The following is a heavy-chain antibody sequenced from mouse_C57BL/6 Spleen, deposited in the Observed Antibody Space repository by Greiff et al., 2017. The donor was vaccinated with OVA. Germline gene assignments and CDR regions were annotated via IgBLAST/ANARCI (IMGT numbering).Heavy chain of an antibody. V-gene: IGHV1-85*01. CDR3: ARPHYYGSSPWFAY. CDR1: GYTFTSYD. CDR2: IYPRDGST. Sequence: VQLQQSGPELVKPGASVKLSCKASGYTFTSYDINWVKQRPGQGLEWIGWIYPRDGSTKYNEKFKGKATLTVDTSSSTAYMELHSLTSEDSAVYFGARPHYYGSSPWFAYWGQGTLVTVSA. D-gene: IGHD1-1*01. J-gene: IGHJ3*01.